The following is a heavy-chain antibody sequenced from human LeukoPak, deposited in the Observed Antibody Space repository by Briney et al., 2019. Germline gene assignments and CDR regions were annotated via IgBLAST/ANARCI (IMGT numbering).Heavy chain of an antibody. V-gene: IGHV1-69*13. Sequence: ASVKVSCKASGGTFSSYAISWVRQAPGQGLEWMGGIIPIFGTANYAQKFQGRVTITADESTSTAYMELRTLKSDDTAMYYCARQNRGLERNGAFDIWGQGTMVTVSS. D-gene: IGHD1-14*01. CDR2: IIPIFGTA. J-gene: IGHJ3*02. CDR3: ARQNRGLERNGAFDI. CDR1: GGTFSSYA.